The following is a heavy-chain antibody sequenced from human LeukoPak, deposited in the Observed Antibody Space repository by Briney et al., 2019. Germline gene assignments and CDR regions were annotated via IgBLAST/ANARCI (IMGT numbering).Heavy chain of an antibody. Sequence: PGGSLRLSCGASGFSFSTYWMDWVRQAPGKGLEWVASIKEDGSHADYADSVRGRFTVSRDNTKNSLYLQMNSLRVDDTAVYYCASDRAYSQFDYWGQGTLVTVCS. CDR1: GFSFSTYW. CDR2: IKEDGSHA. J-gene: IGHJ4*02. CDR3: ASDRAYSQFDY. D-gene: IGHD2-15*01. V-gene: IGHV3-7*01.